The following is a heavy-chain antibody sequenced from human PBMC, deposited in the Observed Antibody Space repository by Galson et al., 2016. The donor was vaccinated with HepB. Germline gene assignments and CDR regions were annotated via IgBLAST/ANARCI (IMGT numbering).Heavy chain of an antibody. V-gene: IGHV3-30-3*02. Sequence: SLRLSCAMSGLTFSKYAMQWVRQAPGKGLEWVAVISDYGTNINYADSVKGRFTISRDNSDETLFLQMHSLKTEDTATYYCSTWGFTLGIDHWGRGIQVIVSS. D-gene: IGHD3-16*01. CDR3: STWGFTLGIDH. CDR1: GLTFSKYA. CDR2: ISDYGTNI. J-gene: IGHJ4*02.